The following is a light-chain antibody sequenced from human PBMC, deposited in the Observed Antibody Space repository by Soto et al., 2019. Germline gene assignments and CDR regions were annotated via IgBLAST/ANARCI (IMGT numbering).Light chain of an antibody. J-gene: IGLJ1*01. Sequence: QSVLTPPPSVSGAPGQRGTISCTGSSSNIGAGYDVHWYQQLPGTAPKLLIYGNSNRPSGVPDRFSGSKSGTSASLAITGLQAEDEADYYCQSYDSSLSGCVFGTGTKVTVL. CDR3: QSYDSSLSGCV. CDR1: SSNIGAGYD. CDR2: GNS. V-gene: IGLV1-40*01.